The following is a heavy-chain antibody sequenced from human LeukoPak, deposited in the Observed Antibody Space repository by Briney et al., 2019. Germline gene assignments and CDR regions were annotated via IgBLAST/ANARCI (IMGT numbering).Heavy chain of an antibody. CDR1: GFTFSSNA. D-gene: IGHD3-10*01. CDR3: TGNYYGSGSYADFDY. V-gene: IGHV3-30*02. Sequence: GGSLRLSCAASGFTFSSNAMHWVRQAPGKGLEWVAFIRYDGSHKYYAASVKGRFTISRDNSNNTLYLQMNSLRAEDTAVYYCTGNYYGSGSYADFDYWGQGTLVTVSS. CDR2: IRYDGSHK. J-gene: IGHJ4*02.